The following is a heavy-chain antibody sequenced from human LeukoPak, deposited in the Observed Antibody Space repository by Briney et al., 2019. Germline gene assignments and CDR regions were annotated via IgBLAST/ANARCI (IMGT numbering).Heavy chain of an antibody. J-gene: IGHJ4*02. CDR2: ISWNSGSK. CDR1: GFTFDEYA. Sequence: GGSLRLSCAASGFTFDEYAMHWVRQAPGKGLEWVSGISWNSGSKGYAGSVKGRFTISRDNAKNSLYLQMNSLRSEDTALYYCAKDNIRIVVAGTIDYWDQGTLVTVSS. V-gene: IGHV3-9*01. D-gene: IGHD6-19*01. CDR3: AKDNIRIVVAGTIDY.